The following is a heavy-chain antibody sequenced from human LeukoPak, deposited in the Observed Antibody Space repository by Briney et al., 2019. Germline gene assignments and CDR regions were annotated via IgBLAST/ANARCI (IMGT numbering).Heavy chain of an antibody. J-gene: IGHJ5*02. Sequence: GESLKISCKGSAYIFTNYWISWVRQVPGKGLEWMGRIDPGDSQTNYSPSFQGHVTISADKSISTAYLQWSSLKASDTAMYYCARHSSVLNSFDPWGQGTLVTVSS. D-gene: IGHD3-22*01. CDR2: IDPGDSQT. CDR1: AYIFTNYW. CDR3: ARHSSVLNSFDP. V-gene: IGHV5-10-1*01.